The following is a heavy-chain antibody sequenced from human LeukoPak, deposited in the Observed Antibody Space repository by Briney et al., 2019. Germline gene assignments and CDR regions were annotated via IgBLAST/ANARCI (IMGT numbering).Heavy chain of an antibody. Sequence: GASLRLSCAPSGFTFSSYAMSWVRQAPGRGRGWVSAISGSGGSTYYADSVKGRFTIYKDNSKNTLYLQMHSLRAEDTAVYYCAKDLNWNRYYYYYGMDVWGQGTTVTVSS. CDR2: ISGSGGST. D-gene: IGHD1-20*01. V-gene: IGHV3-23*01. J-gene: IGHJ6*02. CDR3: AKDLNWNRYYYYYGMDV. CDR1: GFTFSSYA.